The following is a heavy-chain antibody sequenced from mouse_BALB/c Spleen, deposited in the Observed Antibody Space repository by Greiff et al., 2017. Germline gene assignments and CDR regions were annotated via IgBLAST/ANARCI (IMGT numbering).Heavy chain of an antibody. V-gene: IGHV1-7*01. CDR3: ASTVGADWYFDV. Sequence: VKLQESGAELAKPGASVKMSCKASGYTFTSYWMHWVKQRPGQGLEWIGYINPSTGYTEYNQKFKDKATLTADKSSSTAYMQLSSLTSEDSAVYYCASTVGADWYFDVWGAGTTVTVSS. D-gene: IGHD1-1*01. CDR2: INPSTGYT. J-gene: IGHJ1*01. CDR1: GYTFTSYW.